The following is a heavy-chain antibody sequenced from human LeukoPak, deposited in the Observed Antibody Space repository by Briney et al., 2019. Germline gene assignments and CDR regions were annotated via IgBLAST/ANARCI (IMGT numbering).Heavy chain of an antibody. D-gene: IGHD1-26*01. CDR1: GYTFTSYG. J-gene: IGHJ6*02. Sequence: ASVKVSCKASGYTFTSYGISWVRQAPGKGLEGMGWISAYNGNTNYAQKPQGRVTMTTDTSTSTAYMELRSLRSDDTAVYYGARDLKGSGSYYDYYYYGMDVWGQGTTVTVSS. V-gene: IGHV1-18*01. CDR2: ISAYNGNT. CDR3: ARDLKGSGSYYDYYYYGMDV.